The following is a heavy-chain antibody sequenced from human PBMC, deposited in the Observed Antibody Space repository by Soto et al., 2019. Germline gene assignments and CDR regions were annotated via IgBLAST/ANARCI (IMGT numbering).Heavy chain of an antibody. J-gene: IGHJ6*02. CDR2: ISGSGGST. CDR1: GFTFSSYA. CDR3: AKVMDYYDSSGHMDV. V-gene: IGHV3-23*01. D-gene: IGHD3-22*01. Sequence: GGSLRLSCAASGFTFSSYAMSWVRQAPGKGLEWVSAISGSGGSTYYADSVKGRFTISRDNSKNTLYLQMNSPRAEDTAVYYCAKVMDYYDSSGHMDVWGQGTTVTVSS.